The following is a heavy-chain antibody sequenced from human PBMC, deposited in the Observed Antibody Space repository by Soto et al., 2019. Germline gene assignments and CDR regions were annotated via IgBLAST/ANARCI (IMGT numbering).Heavy chain of an antibody. J-gene: IGHJ4*02. V-gene: IGHV4-31*03. D-gene: IGHD3-22*01. Sequence: SETLSLTCSVSGGSISSSGYYCTWIRQHPGKGLEWIGYVYYSGSTYYNPSLKSRVTISVDTSRNQFSLNLTSVTAADPAAYYCALGRRGYYPFDHWGQGTLVTFSS. CDR3: ALGRRGYYPFDH. CDR1: GGSISSSGYY. CDR2: VYYSGST.